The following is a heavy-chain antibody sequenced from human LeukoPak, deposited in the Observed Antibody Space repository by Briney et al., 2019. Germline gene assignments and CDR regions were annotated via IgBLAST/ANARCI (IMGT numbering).Heavy chain of an antibody. J-gene: IGHJ4*02. D-gene: IGHD2-21*02. Sequence: SETLSLTCTVSGGSIRSYHWSWIRQPPGKRLEWIGYIYDSGSTNYNPSLKSRVTISIDTSKNQFSLKLSSVTAADTAVYYCAREAYCGGDCYSGFDYWGQGSLVTVSS. CDR1: GGSIRSYH. CDR3: AREAYCGGDCYSGFDY. CDR2: IYDSGST. V-gene: IGHV4-59*01.